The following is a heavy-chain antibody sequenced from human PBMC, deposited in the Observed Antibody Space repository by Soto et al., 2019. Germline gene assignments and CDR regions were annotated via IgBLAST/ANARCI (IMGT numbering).Heavy chain of an antibody. CDR3: STFGLEWSRSD. CDR1: GFTFSRYW. V-gene: IGHV3-74*01. CDR2: INTDGSYT. J-gene: IGHJ4*02. Sequence: EVQLVESGGGLVQPGGSLRLSCAASGFTFSRYWMHWVRQAPGKGLVWVSRINTDGSYTGYVDSVEGRFPISRANAKNTLYLQINRLRVEDTALYYFSTFGLEWSRSDWGQGTLVTVSS. D-gene: IGHD3-3*01.